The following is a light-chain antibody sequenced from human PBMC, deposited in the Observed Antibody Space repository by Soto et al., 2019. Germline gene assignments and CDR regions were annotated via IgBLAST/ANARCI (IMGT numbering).Light chain of an antibody. CDR3: LLSYNGPYV. V-gene: IGLV7-46*01. CDR2: DTT. CDR1: TGAVTSGHY. J-gene: IGLJ1*01. Sequence: QAVVTQEPSLTVSPGGTVTPTCGSSTGAVTSGHYPYWFQQKPGQAPRTLIYDTTNRHSWTPARFSGSLLGGKAALTLPGAQPEDEAEYYCLLSYNGPYVFGTGTKVTVL.